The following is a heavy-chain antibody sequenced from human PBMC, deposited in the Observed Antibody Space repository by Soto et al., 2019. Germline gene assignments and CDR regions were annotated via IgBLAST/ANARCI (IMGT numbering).Heavy chain of an antibody. CDR2: ISGSGGST. Sequence: PGGSLRLSCAASGFTFSSYAMSWVRQAPGKGLEWVSAISGSGGSTYYADSVKGRFTISRDNSKNTLYLQMNSLRAEDTAVYYCAKHLTPRFDWLGNSGWFDPWGQGTLVTVSS. CDR1: GFTFSSYA. J-gene: IGHJ5*02. D-gene: IGHD3-9*01. V-gene: IGHV3-23*01. CDR3: AKHLTPRFDWLGNSGWFDP.